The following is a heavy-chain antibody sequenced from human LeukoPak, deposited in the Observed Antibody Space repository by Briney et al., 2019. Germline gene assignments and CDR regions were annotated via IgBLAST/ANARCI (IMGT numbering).Heavy chain of an antibody. V-gene: IGHV3-7*01. CDR1: GFTFSNFW. Sequence: GGSLRLSCAASGFTFSNFWMSWVRQALGRGLECVANIKQDGSEKNYVDSVKGRFTISRDNAENSLSLQMNSLRAEDTAIYFCARDGRYGAGTSDYWGQGALVTVSS. J-gene: IGHJ4*02. CDR2: IKQDGSEK. D-gene: IGHD3-10*01. CDR3: ARDGRYGAGTSDY.